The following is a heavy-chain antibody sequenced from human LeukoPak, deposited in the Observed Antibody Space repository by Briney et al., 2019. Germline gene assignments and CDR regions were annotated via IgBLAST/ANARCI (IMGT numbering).Heavy chain of an antibody. CDR2: INHSGST. V-gene: IGHV4-34*01. Sequence: SETLSLTCAVYGGSFSGYYWSWIRQPPGKGLEWIGEINHSGSTNYNPSLKSRVTISVDTSKNQFSLKLSSVTAADTAVYYCARMAATVTTKGDYWGQGTLVTVSS. CDR1: GGSFSGYY. J-gene: IGHJ4*02. CDR3: ARMAATVTTKGDY. D-gene: IGHD4-17*01.